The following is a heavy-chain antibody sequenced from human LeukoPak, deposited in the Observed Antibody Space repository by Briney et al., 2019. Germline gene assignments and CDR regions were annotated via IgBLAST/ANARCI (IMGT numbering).Heavy chain of an antibody. J-gene: IGHJ6*02. D-gene: IGHD3-3*01. CDR3: ASLPYYDFWSGYYPYYYGMDV. CDR1: GGSISSRTYY. Sequence: SETLSLTCTVSGGSISSRTYYWSWIRQPPGQGLEWIGYIYYSGSTNYNPSLKSRVTISVDTSKNQFSLKLSSVTAADTAVYYCASLPYYDFWSGYYPYYYGMDVWGQGTTVTVSS. V-gene: IGHV4-61*01. CDR2: IYYSGST.